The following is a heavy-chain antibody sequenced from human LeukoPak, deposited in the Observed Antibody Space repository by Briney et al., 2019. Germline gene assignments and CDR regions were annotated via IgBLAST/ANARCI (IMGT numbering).Heavy chain of an antibody. CDR3: AHTGWEQQLPNAFDI. Sequence: GGSLRLSCAASGFTFSSYAMHWVRQAPGKGLEWVAVISYDGSNKYYADSVKGRFTISRDNSKNTLYLQMNSLRAEDTAVYYCAHTGWEQQLPNAFDIWGQGTMVTVSS. CDR1: GFTFSSYA. J-gene: IGHJ3*02. CDR2: ISYDGSNK. D-gene: IGHD6-13*01. V-gene: IGHV3-30-3*01.